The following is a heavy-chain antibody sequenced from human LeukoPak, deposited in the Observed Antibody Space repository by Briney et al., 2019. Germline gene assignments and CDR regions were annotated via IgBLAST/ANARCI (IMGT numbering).Heavy chain of an antibody. J-gene: IGHJ5*02. CDR2: ISYDGSNK. CDR3: ARGYCGGDCYNDWFDP. Sequence: GGSLRFSCAASGFTFSSYGVHWVRQAPGKGLEWVAVISYDGSNKYYADSVKGRFTISRDNSKNTLYLQMNSLRAEDTAVYYCARGYCGGDCYNDWFDPWGQGALVTVSS. V-gene: IGHV3-30*03. D-gene: IGHD2-21*02. CDR1: GFTFSSYG.